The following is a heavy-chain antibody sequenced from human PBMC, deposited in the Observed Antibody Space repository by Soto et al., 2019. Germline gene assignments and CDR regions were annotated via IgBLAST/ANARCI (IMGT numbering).Heavy chain of an antibody. CDR3: ARDGPIRDYDSSGIFDY. D-gene: IGHD3-22*01. J-gene: IGHJ4*02. CDR1: GFTFSSYG. CDR2: IWYDGSNK. V-gene: IGHV3-33*01. Sequence: QVQLVESGGGVVQPGRSLRLSCAASGFTFSSYGMHWVRQAPGKGLEWVAVIWYDGSNKYYADSVKGRFTISRDNSKNTLYLQMNSLRAEDTAVYYCARDGPIRDYDSSGIFDYWGQGTLVTVSS.